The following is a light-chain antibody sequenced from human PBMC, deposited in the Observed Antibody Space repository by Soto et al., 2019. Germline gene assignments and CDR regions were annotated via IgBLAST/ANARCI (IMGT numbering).Light chain of an antibody. CDR1: SNDVGGYNY. CDR3: CSYAGSYTWV. V-gene: IGLV2-11*01. CDR2: DVS. Sequence: QSVVTQPASVSGSPGQSITISCTGTSNDVGGYNYVSWYQQHPGKAPKLMIYDVSKRPSGVPDRFSGSKSGNTASLTISGLQAEDEADYYCCSYAGSYTWVFGGGTKLTVL. J-gene: IGLJ3*02.